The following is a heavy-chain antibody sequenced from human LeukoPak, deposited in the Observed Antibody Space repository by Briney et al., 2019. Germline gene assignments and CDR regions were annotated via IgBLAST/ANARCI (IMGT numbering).Heavy chain of an antibody. CDR2: IHSSGFT. V-gene: IGHV4-61*02. J-gene: IGHJ4*02. CDR1: GASINSGADY. CDR3: ARVTCPRD. D-gene: IGHD2/OR15-2a*01. Sequence: SETLSLTCTFSGASINSGADYWNWIRRPAGKGLEWIGRIHSSGFTSYNPSLQSRVTISADMPRNQFSLRLSSVSPPGTALHFCARVTCPRDWGQGTLVTVSS.